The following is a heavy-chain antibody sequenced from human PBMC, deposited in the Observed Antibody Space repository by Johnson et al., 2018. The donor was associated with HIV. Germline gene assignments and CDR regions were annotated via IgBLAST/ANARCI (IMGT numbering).Heavy chain of an antibody. J-gene: IGHJ3*02. CDR1: GFTFSSYG. Sequence: QVQLVESGGGVVQPGGSLRLSCAASGFTFSSYGMPWVRQAPGKGLEWMAFIRYDGSNKYYADSVKGRFTISRDNSKNTLYLQMNSLRAEDTAVYYCANDGAYDRSGPGHAFDSWGQGTMVTVSS. CDR2: IRYDGSNK. D-gene: IGHD3-22*01. CDR3: ANDGAYDRSGPGHAFDS. V-gene: IGHV3-30*02.